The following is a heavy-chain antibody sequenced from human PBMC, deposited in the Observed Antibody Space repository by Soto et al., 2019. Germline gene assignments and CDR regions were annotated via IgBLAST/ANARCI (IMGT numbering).Heavy chain of an antibody. CDR3: AKGRSSSWTIAY. Sequence: DVELSESGGGLVQPGGSLRLSCAASGFNFRSYAMSWVRRAPGEGLEWVSAISGSGGTSYFADSVRGRFTISRDNSKNTPYLELSSLRLEDTAEYFCAKGRSSSWTIAYCGHGTLVTVS. CDR2: ISGSGGTS. CDR1: GFNFRSYA. D-gene: IGHD6-13*01. J-gene: IGHJ4*01. V-gene: IGHV3-23*01.